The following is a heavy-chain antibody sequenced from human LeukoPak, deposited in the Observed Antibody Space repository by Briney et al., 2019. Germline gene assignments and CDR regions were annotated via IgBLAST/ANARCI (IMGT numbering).Heavy chain of an antibody. CDR3: ARDLYYYGSGNYVPGFPDY. CDR1: GFTFNSYS. Sequence: GGSLRLSCAASGFTFNSYSMNWVRQAPGKGLEWVSYISSSRSNTIYYADSVKGRFTISRDDAKNSLYLQMNSLRAEDTAVYYCARDLYYYGSGNYVPGFPDYWGQGTLVTVSS. J-gene: IGHJ4*02. D-gene: IGHD3-10*01. V-gene: IGHV3-48*04. CDR2: ISSSRSNTI.